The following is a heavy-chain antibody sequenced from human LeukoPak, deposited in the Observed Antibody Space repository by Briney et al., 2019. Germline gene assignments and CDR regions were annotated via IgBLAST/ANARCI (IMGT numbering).Heavy chain of an antibody. J-gene: IGHJ4*02. V-gene: IGHV1-8*03. CDR1: GYTFTSYD. Sequence: ASVKVSCKASGYTFTSYDINWVRQATGQGLEWMGYMNPNSGNTGYAQKFQARVTITWDPSMSTAYMELNSLRSEDTAVYYCAREGFDYWGQGTLVTVSS. CDR2: MNPNSGNT. CDR3: AREGFDY.